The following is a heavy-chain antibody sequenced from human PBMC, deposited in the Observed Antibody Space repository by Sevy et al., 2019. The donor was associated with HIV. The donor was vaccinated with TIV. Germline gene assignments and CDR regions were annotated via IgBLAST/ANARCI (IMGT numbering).Heavy chain of an antibody. J-gene: IGHJ6*02. CDR2: IRSKAYGGTT. D-gene: IGHD5-18*01. CDR3: TRDPFLFRGHSYGLHYYGMDV. CDR1: GFTFGDYA. V-gene: IGHV3-49*03. Sequence: GGSLRLSCTASGFTFGDYAMSWFRQAPGKGLEWVGFIRSKAYGGTTKYSASVKGRFTISSVHSKSIAYLQMNSLKTEAKAVYYWTRDPFLFRGHSYGLHYYGMDVWGQGTTVTVSS.